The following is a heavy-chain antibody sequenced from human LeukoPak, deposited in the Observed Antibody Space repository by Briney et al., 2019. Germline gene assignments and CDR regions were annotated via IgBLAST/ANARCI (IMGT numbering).Heavy chain of an antibody. Sequence: PGGSLRLSCAASGFTFSSYWMHWVRQAPGKGLVWVSRVNSDGSSTTSADSVKGRFTISRDNAKNTLYLQMNRLRAEDTAVYYCARDRDDSSGYYLDYWGQGTLVTVSS. CDR2: VNSDGSST. D-gene: IGHD3-22*01. J-gene: IGHJ4*02. CDR3: ARDRDDSSGYYLDY. V-gene: IGHV3-74*01. CDR1: GFTFSSYW.